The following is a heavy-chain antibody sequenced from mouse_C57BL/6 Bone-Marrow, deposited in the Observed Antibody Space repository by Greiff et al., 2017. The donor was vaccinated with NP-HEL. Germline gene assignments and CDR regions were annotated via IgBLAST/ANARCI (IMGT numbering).Heavy chain of an antibody. V-gene: IGHV1-42*01. CDR3: ARYGYFDV. CDR2: INPSTGGT. J-gene: IGHJ1*03. Sequence: EVQLQQSGPELVKPGASVKISCKASGYSFTGYYMNWVKQSPEKSLEWIGEINPSTGGTTYNQKFKAKATLTVDKSSSTAYMQLKSLTSEDSAVYYGARYGYFDVWGTGTTVTVSS. CDR1: GYSFTGYY.